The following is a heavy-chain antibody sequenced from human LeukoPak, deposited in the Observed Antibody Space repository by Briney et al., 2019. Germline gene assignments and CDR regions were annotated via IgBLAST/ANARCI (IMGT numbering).Heavy chain of an antibody. CDR1: GYTFTSYY. V-gene: IGHV1-46*01. D-gene: IGHD6-19*01. Sequence: GASVKVSCKASGYTFTSYYMHWVRQAPGQGLEWMGIINPSGGSTSYAQKLQGRVTMTTDTSTSTAYMELRSLRSDDTAVYYCARVESPPLYAYSSGWDRNLDYYYYYMDVWGKGTTVTVSS. CDR2: INPSGGST. CDR3: ARVESPPLYAYSSGWDRNLDYYYYYMDV. J-gene: IGHJ6*03.